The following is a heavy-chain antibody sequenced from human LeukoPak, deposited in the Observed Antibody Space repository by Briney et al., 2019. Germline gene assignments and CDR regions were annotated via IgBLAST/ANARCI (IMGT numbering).Heavy chain of an antibody. CDR2: ISSSSSYI. CDR3: ARGMGYYDSSGYPY. D-gene: IGHD3-22*01. V-gene: IGHV3-21*01. J-gene: IGHJ4*02. CDR1: GFTFSSYS. Sequence: GGSLRLSCAASGFTFSSYSMNWVRQAPGKGLEWVSSISSSSSYIYYADSVKGRYTISRDNAKNSLYLQMNSLRAEDTAVYYCARGMGYYDSSGYPYWGQGTLVTVSS.